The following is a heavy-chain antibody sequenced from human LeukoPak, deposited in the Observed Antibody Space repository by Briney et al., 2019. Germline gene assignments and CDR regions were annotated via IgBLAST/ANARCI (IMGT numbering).Heavy chain of an antibody. CDR3: ARAGEVPGIVATIGTPDY. D-gene: IGHD5-12*01. V-gene: IGHV3-74*01. CDR2: INSDGSST. Sequence: PGGSLRLSCAASGFTFSSYWMHWVRQAPGKGLVWVSRINSDGSSTSYADSVKGRFTISRDNAKNTLYLQMNSLRAEDTAVYYHARAGEVPGIVATIGTPDYWGQGTLVTVSS. J-gene: IGHJ4*02. CDR1: GFTFSSYW.